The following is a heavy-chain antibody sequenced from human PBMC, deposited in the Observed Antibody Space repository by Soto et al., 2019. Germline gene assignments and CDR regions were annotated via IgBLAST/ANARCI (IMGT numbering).Heavy chain of an antibody. V-gene: IGHV4-59*01. J-gene: IGHJ4*02. CDR2: IYYSGST. Sequence: SETLSLTCTVSGGSISSYYWSWIRQPPGKGLEWIGYIYYSGSTNYNPSLKSRVTISVDTSKNQFSLKLSSVTAADTAVYYCARGGYSGYDTCDYWGQGTLVTVSS. CDR1: GGSISSYY. D-gene: IGHD5-12*01. CDR3: ARGGYSGYDTCDY.